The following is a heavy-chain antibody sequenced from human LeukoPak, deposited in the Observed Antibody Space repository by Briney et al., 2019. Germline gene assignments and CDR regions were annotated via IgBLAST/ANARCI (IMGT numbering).Heavy chain of an antibody. V-gene: IGHV4-59*01. CDR3: ARRVGYSYGGIDY. Sequence: SETLSLTCTVSGGSISSYYWSWIRQPPGKGLEWIGYIYYSGSTNYNPSLKSRVTISVDTSKNQSSLKLSSVTAADTAVYYCARRVGYSYGGIDYWGQGTLVTVSS. CDR2: IYYSGST. D-gene: IGHD5-18*01. CDR1: GGSISSYY. J-gene: IGHJ4*02.